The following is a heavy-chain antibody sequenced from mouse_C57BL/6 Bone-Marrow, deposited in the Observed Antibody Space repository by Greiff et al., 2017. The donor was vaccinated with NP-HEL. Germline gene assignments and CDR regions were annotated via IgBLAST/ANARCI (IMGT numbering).Heavy chain of an antibody. CDR3: ARRGGYYGSSYYWDY. J-gene: IGHJ2*01. V-gene: IGHV1-81*01. Sequence: VQLQQSGAELARPGASVKLSCKASGYTFTSYGISWVKQRTGQGLEWIGEIYPRSGNTYYNEKFKGKATLTADKSSSTAYMKLRSLTSEDSAVYFCARRGGYYGSSYYWDYWGQGTTLTVSS. CDR1: GYTFTSYG. CDR2: IYPRSGNT. D-gene: IGHD1-1*01.